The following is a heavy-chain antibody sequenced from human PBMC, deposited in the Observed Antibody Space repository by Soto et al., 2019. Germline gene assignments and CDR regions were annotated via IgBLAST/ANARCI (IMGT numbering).Heavy chain of an antibody. CDR3: AKARSGWYSFDY. Sequence: GGSLRLSCAASGFTFSTYVMTWVRQAPGRGLEWVSGIGGSGGSTSYADSVQGRFTISRDNSKNTLYVQMNSLRAKDTAIYYCAKARSGWYSFDYWGQGTLVTVSS. V-gene: IGHV3-23*01. CDR1: GFTFSTYV. D-gene: IGHD6-19*01. J-gene: IGHJ4*02. CDR2: IGGSGGST.